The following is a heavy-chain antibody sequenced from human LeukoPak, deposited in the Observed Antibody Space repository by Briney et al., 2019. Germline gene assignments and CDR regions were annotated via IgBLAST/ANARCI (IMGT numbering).Heavy chain of an antibody. J-gene: IGHJ6*02. CDR1: GSTFSSYG. CDR3: AKSATVTPYGMDV. CDR2: ISYDGSNK. Sequence: PGRSLRLSCAASGSTFSSYGMHWVRQAPGKGLEWVAVISYDGSNKYYADSVKGRFTISRDNSKNTLYLQMNSLRAEDTAVYYCAKSATVTPYGMDVWGQGTTVTVSS. D-gene: IGHD4-17*01. V-gene: IGHV3-30*18.